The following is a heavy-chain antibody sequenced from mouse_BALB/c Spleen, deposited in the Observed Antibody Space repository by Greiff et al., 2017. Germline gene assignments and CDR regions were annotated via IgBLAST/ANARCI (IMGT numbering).Heavy chain of an antibody. Sequence: VQLQQSGPELVQPGALVKISCTASGYTFTSYAINWVHQSPGQGLEWIGWIYTGDGSTKYTEKLKGKATLTADNSSSTAYLQLSSLTSENATVYFCARGGDMGYGYDLYYFDYWGQGTTLTVSS. CDR1: GYTFTSYA. V-gene: IGHV1S56*01. J-gene: IGHJ2*01. D-gene: IGHD2-2*01. CDR3: ARGGDMGYGYDLYYFDY. CDR2: IYTGDGST.